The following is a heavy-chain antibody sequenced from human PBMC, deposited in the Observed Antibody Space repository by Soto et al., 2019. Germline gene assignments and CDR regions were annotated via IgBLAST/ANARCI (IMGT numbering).Heavy chain of an antibody. Sequence: EVQLLESGGDLIQPGGSLRLSCAASGFTFNIYAMAWVRQAPGKGLEWVSAISRYGDFTYYADSVEGRLNISRDNSKNTLYLQMNSLRAEDTALYYCAKDRYLDHDSRGYLFDNWGQGTLVTVSS. D-gene: IGHD3-22*01. CDR2: ISRYGDFT. V-gene: IGHV3-23*01. J-gene: IGHJ4*02. CDR3: AKDRYLDHDSRGYLFDN. CDR1: GFTFNIYA.